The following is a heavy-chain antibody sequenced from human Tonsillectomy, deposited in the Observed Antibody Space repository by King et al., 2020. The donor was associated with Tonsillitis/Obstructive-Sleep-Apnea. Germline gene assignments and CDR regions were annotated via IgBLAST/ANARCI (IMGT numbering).Heavy chain of an antibody. D-gene: IGHD6-6*01. J-gene: IGHJ4*02. CDR3: ARDGSVATRPLDY. CDR2: INPSGGST. CDR1: GYTFTSYY. V-gene: IGHV1-46*01. Sequence: QLVQSGAEVKKPGASVKVSCKASGYTFTSYYIHWERQAPGQGLEWMGIINPSGGSTSYAQKFQGRVTMTRDTSTSTVYMELSSLRSEETAVYYCARDGSVATRPLDYWGQGTLVTVSS.